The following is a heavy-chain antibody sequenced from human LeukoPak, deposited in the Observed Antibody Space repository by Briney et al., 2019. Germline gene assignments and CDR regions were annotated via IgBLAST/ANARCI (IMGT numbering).Heavy chain of an antibody. J-gene: IGHJ3*02. D-gene: IGHD3-10*01. Sequence: PGGSLRLSCAASGFTFSSYAMSWVRQAPGKGLEWVSAISGSGGSTYYADSVRGRFTISRDNSKNTLYLQMNSLRAEDTAVYYCAKAVVRGVNAFDIWGQGTMVTVSS. CDR1: GFTFSSYA. CDR3: AKAVVRGVNAFDI. CDR2: ISGSGGST. V-gene: IGHV3-23*01.